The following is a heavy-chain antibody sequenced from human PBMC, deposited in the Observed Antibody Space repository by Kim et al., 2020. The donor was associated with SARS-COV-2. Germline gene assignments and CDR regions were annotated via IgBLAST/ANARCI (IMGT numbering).Heavy chain of an antibody. V-gene: IGHV1-69*01. Sequence: NYAQKFQGRVTITADEYTSTAYMELSSLGSEDTAVYYCARSKTGRYYFDYWGQGTLVTVSS. CDR3: ARSKTGRYYFDY. D-gene: IGHD3-3*01. J-gene: IGHJ4*02.